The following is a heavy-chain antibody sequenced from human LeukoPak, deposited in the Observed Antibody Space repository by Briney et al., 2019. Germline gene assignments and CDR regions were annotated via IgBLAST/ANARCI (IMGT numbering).Heavy chain of an antibody. J-gene: IGHJ4*02. CDR1: GFTFSDSA. D-gene: IGHD3-3*01. CDR3: ASPAHDFDFWSGYYSY. V-gene: IGHV3-73*01. CDR2: IRSKASTYAT. Sequence: TGGSLRLSCAASGFTFSDSAVHWVRQASGKGLEWVGLIRSKASTYATAYAASMKGRFTISRDDSTNTAHLQMTSLRAEDTAVYYCASPAHDFDFWSGYYSYWGRGARVTVSS.